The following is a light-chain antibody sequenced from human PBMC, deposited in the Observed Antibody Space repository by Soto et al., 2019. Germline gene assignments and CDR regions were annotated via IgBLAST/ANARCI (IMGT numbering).Light chain of an antibody. CDR3: LQDYNSPYT. CDR1: QGVGND. V-gene: IGKV1-6*01. Sequence: AIQMTQSPPSLSASVGDRVTITCRASQGVGNDLGWYQHKPGKAPKLLIYAVSSLETGVPSRFSASGSGTDFTLTISSLQPEDFATYYCLQDYNSPYTFGQGTKLEIK. CDR2: AVS. J-gene: IGKJ2*01.